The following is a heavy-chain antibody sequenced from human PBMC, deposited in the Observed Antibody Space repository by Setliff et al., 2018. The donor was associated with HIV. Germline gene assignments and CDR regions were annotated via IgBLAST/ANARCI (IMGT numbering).Heavy chain of an antibody. CDR3: ALANIVSTARWNH. D-gene: IGHD1-1*01. J-gene: IGHJ4*02. CDR1: GYIFSVYY. V-gene: IGHV1-2*02. Sequence: ASVKVSCKVSGYIFSVYYVHWLRRAPGQGLEWMGWINYNNGDTKYAERFQGRVTMTRDTSISTVYMDLNRLTSDDTAVNYCALANIVSTARWNHWGRGTLVTVSS. CDR2: INYNNGDT.